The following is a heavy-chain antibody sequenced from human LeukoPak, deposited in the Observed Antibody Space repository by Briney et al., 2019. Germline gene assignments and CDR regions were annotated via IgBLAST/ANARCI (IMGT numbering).Heavy chain of an antibody. CDR1: GGSFSGYY. D-gene: IGHD1-1*01. Sequence: SETLSLTCAVYGGSFSGYYWSWIRQPPGKGLEWIGEINHSGSTNHNPSLKSRVTISVDTSKNQFSLKLSSVTTADTAVYYCARGGVSNRTFDYWGQGTLVTVSS. CDR2: INHSGST. CDR3: ARGGVSNRTFDY. V-gene: IGHV4-34*01. J-gene: IGHJ4*02.